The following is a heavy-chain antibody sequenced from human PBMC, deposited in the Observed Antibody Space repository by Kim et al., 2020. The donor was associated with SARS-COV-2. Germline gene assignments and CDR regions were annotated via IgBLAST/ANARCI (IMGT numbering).Heavy chain of an antibody. D-gene: IGHD4-4*01. Sequence: GGSLRLSCAASGFTFSSYAMSWVRQAPGKGLEWVSTISGSGGSTFYADSVKGRFTISRDNSKNTLYLQMSSLRAEDTAVYYCAKFIVSNYGAGGMDVCGQGTTVTVSS. CDR2: ISGSGGST. CDR3: AKFIVSNYGAGGMDV. CDR1: GFTFSSYA. V-gene: IGHV3-23*01. J-gene: IGHJ6*02.